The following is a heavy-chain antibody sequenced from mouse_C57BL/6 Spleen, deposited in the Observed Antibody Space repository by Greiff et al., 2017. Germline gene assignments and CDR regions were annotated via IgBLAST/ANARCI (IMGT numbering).Heavy chain of an antibody. CDR1: GYTFTSYW. V-gene: IGHV1-50*01. D-gene: IGHD2-4*01. CDR3: ARGGDYDDAMDY. J-gene: IGHJ4*01. Sequence: QVQLQQPGAELVKPGASVKLSCKASGYTFTSYWMQWVKQRPGQGLEWIGEFDPSDSYTNYNEKFKGKATLTVDTSSSTAYMQLSRLTSEDSAGYYCARGGDYDDAMDYWGQGTSVTVSS. CDR2: FDPSDSYT.